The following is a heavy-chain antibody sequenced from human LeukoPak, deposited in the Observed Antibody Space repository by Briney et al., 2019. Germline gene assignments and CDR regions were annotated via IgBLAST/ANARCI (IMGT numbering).Heavy chain of an antibody. Sequence: GESLKISWMGSGYSFSTYWIAWVRQMRGKGMEWMGMIYPGNADTRYRPSCQRQVTISADQSIRTAYLQWSSLKASDTAMYYCARHSENNKLYYFMDVWGKGTTVTVSS. CDR3: ARHSENNKLYYFMDV. V-gene: IGHV5-51*01. D-gene: IGHD1/OR15-1a*01. CDR1: GYSFSTYW. J-gene: IGHJ6*03. CDR2: IYPGNADT.